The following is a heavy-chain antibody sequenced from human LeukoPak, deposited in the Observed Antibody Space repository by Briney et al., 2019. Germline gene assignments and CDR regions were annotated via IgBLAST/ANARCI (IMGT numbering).Heavy chain of an antibody. D-gene: IGHD3-9*01. CDR3: AKSVSGWLNWFDP. CDR2: ISSSGSTI. V-gene: IGHV3-11*04. CDR1: GFTFSDYY. Sequence: GGSLRLSCAASGFTFSDYYMSWIRQAPGKGLEWVSYISSSGSTIYYADSVKGRFTISRDNSKNTLYLQMNSLRAEDTAVYYCAKSVSGWLNWFDPWGQGTLVTVSS. J-gene: IGHJ5*02.